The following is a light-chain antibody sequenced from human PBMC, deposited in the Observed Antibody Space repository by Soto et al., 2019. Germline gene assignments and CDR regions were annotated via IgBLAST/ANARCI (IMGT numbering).Light chain of an antibody. J-gene: IGKJ4*01. CDR3: QQSSSTPLT. CDR2: AAS. V-gene: IGKV1-39*01. CDR1: QSISSY. Sequence: DIQMTQSPSSQSASVGDRVTITCRASQSISSYLNWYQQKPGKAPKLLIYAASILQSGVPSRFIGSGSEKDFTHTISSLQPEDFATYYWQQSSSTPLTFGGGTKVDSK.